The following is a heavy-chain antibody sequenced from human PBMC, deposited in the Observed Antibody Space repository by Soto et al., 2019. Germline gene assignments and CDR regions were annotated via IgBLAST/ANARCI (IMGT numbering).Heavy chain of an antibody. D-gene: IGHD6-13*01. CDR1: GFTFDDYA. Sequence: EVQLLESGGGLVQPGGSLRLSCAASGFTFDDYAMHWVRQAPGKGLEWVSGISWNSGSIGYADSVKGRFTISRDNAKNSLYLQMNSLRAEDTALYYCAKERYSSSSPPDYWGQGTLVTVSS. CDR2: ISWNSGSI. J-gene: IGHJ4*02. CDR3: AKERYSSSSPPDY. V-gene: IGHV3-9*01.